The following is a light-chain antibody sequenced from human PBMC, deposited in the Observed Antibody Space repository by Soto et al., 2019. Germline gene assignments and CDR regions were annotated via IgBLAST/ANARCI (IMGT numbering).Light chain of an antibody. CDR1: QSISRW. CDR2: DAS. Sequence: DIQMTQSPSTLYAFVGDRVTITCRAIQSISRWLAWYQQKPGKAPKLLIYDASTLESGGPSRFSGSASGAEFILTISSMQPDDFVSYYCQPYNNDPGTFCKGTKVESK. CDR3: QPYNNDPGT. J-gene: IGKJ1*01. V-gene: IGKV1-5*01.